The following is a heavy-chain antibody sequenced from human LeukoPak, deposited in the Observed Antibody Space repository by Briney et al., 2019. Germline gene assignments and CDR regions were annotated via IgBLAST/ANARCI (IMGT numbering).Heavy chain of an antibody. Sequence: SETLSLTCAVSGGSISSGGYSWSWIRQPPGKGPEWIGYIYHSGSTYYNPSLKSRVTISVGRSKNQFSLKLSSVTAADTAVYYCTRSAGTTRFDPWGQGTLVTVSS. V-gene: IGHV4-30-2*01. J-gene: IGHJ5*02. CDR3: TRSAGTTRFDP. CDR2: IYHSGST. CDR1: GGSISSGGYS. D-gene: IGHD3-10*01.